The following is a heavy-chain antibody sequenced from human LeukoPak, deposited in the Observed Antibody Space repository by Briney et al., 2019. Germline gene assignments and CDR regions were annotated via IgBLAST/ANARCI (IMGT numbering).Heavy chain of an antibody. CDR2: INHSGST. V-gene: IGHV4-34*01. CDR3: AREGMVYASVSSWSRYYYYYWTS. D-gene: IGHD2-8*01. CDR1: GGSFSGYY. J-gene: IGHJ6*03. Sequence: SETLSLTRAVYGGSFSGYYWSWIRQPPGKGLEWIGEINHSGSTNYNPSLKSRVTISVDTSKNQFSLKLSSVTAADTAVYYCAREGMVYASVSSWSRYYYYYWTSGAKGPRSPSP.